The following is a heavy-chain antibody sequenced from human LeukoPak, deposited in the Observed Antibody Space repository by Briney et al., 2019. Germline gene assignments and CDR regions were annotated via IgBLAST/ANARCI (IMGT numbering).Heavy chain of an antibody. V-gene: IGHV1-69*05. CDR1: GGTFSSYA. J-gene: IGHJ4*02. CDR2: IIPIFGTA. CDR3: ARKGDDFWSGQFDY. D-gene: IGHD3-3*01. Sequence: SVKVSCKASGGTFSSYAMSWVRQAPGQGLEWMGGIIPIFGTANYAQKFQGRVTITTDESTNTAYMELSSLRSEDTAVYYCARKGDDFWSGQFDYWGQGTLVTVSS.